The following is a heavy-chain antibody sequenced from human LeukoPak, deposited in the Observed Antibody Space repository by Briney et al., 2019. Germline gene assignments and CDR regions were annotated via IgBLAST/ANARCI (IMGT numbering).Heavy chain of an antibody. CDR2: IISSGSYI. CDR3: AREDASSWDY. J-gene: IGHJ4*02. D-gene: IGHD6-13*01. Sequence: GGSLRLSCAASGFTFSIYSMDWVRQAPGKGLEWVSSIISSGSYIYYADSVKGRFTISRDNAKNSLYLQMNSLRAEDTAVYYCAREDASSWDYWGRGILVTVSS. CDR1: GFTFSIYS. V-gene: IGHV3-21*01.